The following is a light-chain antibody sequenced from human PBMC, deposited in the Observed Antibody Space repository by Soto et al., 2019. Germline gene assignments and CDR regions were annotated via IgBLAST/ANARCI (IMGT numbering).Light chain of an antibody. J-gene: IGLJ3*02. Sequence: QSVLTQPPSASGTPGQKITISCSGSTSDIGSNTVNWYQQVPGTAPKLLIYANNQRPSGVPDRFSGSKSGTSASLAISGLQSEDEADYYCEAWDDSLNGPVFGGGTTVTVL. CDR1: TSDIGSNT. CDR2: ANN. V-gene: IGLV1-44*01. CDR3: EAWDDSLNGPV.